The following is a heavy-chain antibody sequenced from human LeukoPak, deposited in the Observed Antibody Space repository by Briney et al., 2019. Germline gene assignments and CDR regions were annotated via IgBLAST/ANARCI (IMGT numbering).Heavy chain of an antibody. V-gene: IGHV1-18*01. Sequence: PLASVKVSCKASGYTFTSYGISWVRQAPGQGLEWMGWISAYNGNTNYAQKLQGRVTMTTDTSTSTAYMELRSLRSDDTAVYYCARAGPYSSGWLRSGYYYYYMDVWGKGTTVTVSS. CDR3: ARAGPYSSGWLRSGYYYYYMDV. CDR1: GYTFTSYG. D-gene: IGHD6-19*01. J-gene: IGHJ6*03. CDR2: ISAYNGNT.